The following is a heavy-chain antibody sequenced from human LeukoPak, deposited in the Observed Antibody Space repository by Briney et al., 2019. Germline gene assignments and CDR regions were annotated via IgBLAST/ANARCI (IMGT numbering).Heavy chain of an antibody. CDR2: IIPIFGTA. V-gene: IGHV1-69*05. CDR1: GGTFSSYA. Sequence: ASVKVSCKASGGTFSSYAISWVRQAPGQGLEWMGGIIPIFGTANYAQKFQGRVTMTRDTSTSTVYMELSSLRSEDTALYYCAKDGYTRAVYYYYYYMDVWGKGTTVTISS. D-gene: IGHD5-24*01. CDR3: AKDGYTRAVYYYYYYMDV. J-gene: IGHJ6*03.